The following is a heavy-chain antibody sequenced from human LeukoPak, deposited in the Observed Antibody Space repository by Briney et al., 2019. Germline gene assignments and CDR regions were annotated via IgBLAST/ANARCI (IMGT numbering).Heavy chain of an antibody. CDR1: GFTISSFW. Sequence: GGSLRLSCAASGFTISSFWMSWVRQAPGKGPEWLATIRYDAGTRYYADSMRGRFTISRDNAQNTLYLQINSLRAEDTAIYYCAIIGTPGETEYYRLWGQGTRVTVSS. D-gene: IGHD2-21*01. V-gene: IGHV3-7*01. CDR3: AIIGTPGETEYYRL. CDR2: IRYDAGTR. J-gene: IGHJ1*01.